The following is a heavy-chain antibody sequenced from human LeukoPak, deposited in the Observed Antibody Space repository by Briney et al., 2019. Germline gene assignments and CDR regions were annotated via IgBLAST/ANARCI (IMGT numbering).Heavy chain of an antibody. CDR3: ARDLGLYYFDY. CDR2: IYYSGST. J-gene: IGHJ4*02. Sequence: PSETLSLTCTVSGGSISSYYWSWIRQPPGKGLEWIGYIYYSGSTNYNPSLKSRVTISVDTSKNQFSLKLSSVTAADTAVYYCARDLGLYYFDYWGQGPLVTVSS. V-gene: IGHV4-59*01. CDR1: GGSISSYY.